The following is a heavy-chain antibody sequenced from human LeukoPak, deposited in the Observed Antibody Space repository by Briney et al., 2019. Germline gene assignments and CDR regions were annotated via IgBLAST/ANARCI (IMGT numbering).Heavy chain of an antibody. CDR2: IIPILGIA. CDR1: GFTFSSYA. V-gene: IGHV1-69*04. J-gene: IGHJ5*02. Sequence: GGSLRLSCAASGFTFSSYAISWVRQAPGQGLEWMGRIIPILGIANYAQKFQGRVTITADKSTSTAYMELSSLRPEDTAVYYCAREVGFEASNNWFDPWGQGTLVTVSS. D-gene: IGHD3-10*01. CDR3: AREVGFEASNNWFDP.